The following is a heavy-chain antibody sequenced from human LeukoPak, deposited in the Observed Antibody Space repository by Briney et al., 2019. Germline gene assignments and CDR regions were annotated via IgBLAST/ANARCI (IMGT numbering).Heavy chain of an antibody. V-gene: IGHV3-23*01. J-gene: IGHJ4*02. CDR3: AKAPHSGSYFPTVYYFDY. CDR1: GFTFSSYA. CDR2: ISGSGGST. D-gene: IGHD1-26*01. Sequence: PGGSLRLSCAASGFTFSSYAMSWVRQAPGKGLEWVSAISGSGGSTYYADSVKGRFTISRDNSKNTLYLQMNSLRAEDTAVYYCAKAPHSGSYFPTVYYFDYWGQGTLVTVSS.